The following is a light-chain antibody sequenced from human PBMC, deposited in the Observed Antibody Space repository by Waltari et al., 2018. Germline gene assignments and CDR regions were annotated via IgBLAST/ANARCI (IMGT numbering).Light chain of an antibody. CDR1: QGISSD. CDR2: AAP. Sequence: VIWMTQAPSFPSAPTGHRVTISCRMRQGISSDLSWYQQKPGKAPELLIYAAPTLQSGVPSRFSGSGSGTDFTLTISCLQSEDFATYYCQQYYSFPRTFGQGTKVEIK. CDR3: QQYYSFPRT. J-gene: IGKJ1*01. V-gene: IGKV1D-8*01.